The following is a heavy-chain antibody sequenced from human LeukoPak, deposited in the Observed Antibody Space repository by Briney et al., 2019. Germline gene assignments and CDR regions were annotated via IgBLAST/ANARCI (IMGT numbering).Heavy chain of an antibody. CDR1: GDSISDTTYY. CDR3: ARSQRASYNQCGIFAS. D-gene: IGHD1-14*01. V-gene: IGHV4-39*01. Sequence: PSETLSLACTVPGDSISDTTYYWAWIRQSPGKGLEWIGSVYKSGDTYYHPSLKSRVIISVDTSKNQFFLRLNSVTAADTAVFYCARSQRASYNQCGIFASWGQGTLVTVSS. CDR2: VYKSGDT. J-gene: IGHJ4*02.